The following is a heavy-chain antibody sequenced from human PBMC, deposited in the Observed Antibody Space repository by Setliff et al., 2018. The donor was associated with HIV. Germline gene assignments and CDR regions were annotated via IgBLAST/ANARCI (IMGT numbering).Heavy chain of an antibody. V-gene: IGHV3-48*01. J-gene: IGHJ4*02. CDR3: ARDTTDDNSIFPY. CDR1: GFSFSSYS. Sequence: GGSLRLSCGASGFSFSSYSMNWVRQAPGKGLEWVSYISPSSTIIYYPDSVEGRFTISRDNSKNTLYLQMNSLRAEDTAVYYCARDTTDDNSIFPYWGQGTLVTVSS. CDR2: ISPSSTII. D-gene: IGHD3-22*01.